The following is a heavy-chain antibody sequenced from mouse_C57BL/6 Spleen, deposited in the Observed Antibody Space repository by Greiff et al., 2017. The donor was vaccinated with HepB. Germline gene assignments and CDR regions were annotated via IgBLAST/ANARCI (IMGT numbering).Heavy chain of an antibody. J-gene: IGHJ4*01. CDR2: IYPRSGNT. V-gene: IGHV1-81*01. CDR1: GYTFTSYG. CDR3: ANYGSSFSMDY. D-gene: IGHD1-1*01. Sequence: VQLQESGAELARPGASVKLSCKASGYTFTSYGISWVKQRTGQGLEWIGEIYPRSGNTYYNEKFKGKATLTADKSSSTAYMELRSLTSEDSAVYFCANYGSSFSMDYWGQGTSVTVSS.